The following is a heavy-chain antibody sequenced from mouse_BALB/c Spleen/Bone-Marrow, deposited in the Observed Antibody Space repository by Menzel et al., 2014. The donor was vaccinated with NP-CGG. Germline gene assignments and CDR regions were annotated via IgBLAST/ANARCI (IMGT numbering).Heavy chain of an antibody. CDR3: ARHAEVRRDAMDY. V-gene: IGHV5-12*02. J-gene: IGHJ4*01. Sequence: EVQGVESGGGLVQPGGSLKLSCATSGFTFSDYYMYWVRQTPEKRLEWVAYISNGGGSTYYPDTVKGQFTISRDNAKNTLYLQISRLKSEDTAMYYCARHAEVRRDAMDYWGQGTSVTVSS. CDR2: ISNGGGST. CDR1: GFTFSDYY. D-gene: IGHD2-14*01.